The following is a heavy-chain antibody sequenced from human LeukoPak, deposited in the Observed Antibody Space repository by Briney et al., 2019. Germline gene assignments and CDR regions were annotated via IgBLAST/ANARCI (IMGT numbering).Heavy chain of an antibody. Sequence: PSETLSLTCTVSGGSISSYYWSWIRQPPGKGLEWIGFIYNSGSTNYNPSLKSRVTISADTSKNQSSLKLSSVTAADTAMYYCARARYSSSWYTPFDPWGQGTLVTVSS. V-gene: IGHV4-59*01. CDR3: ARARYSSSWYTPFDP. D-gene: IGHD6-13*01. J-gene: IGHJ5*02. CDR1: GGSISSYY. CDR2: IYNSGST.